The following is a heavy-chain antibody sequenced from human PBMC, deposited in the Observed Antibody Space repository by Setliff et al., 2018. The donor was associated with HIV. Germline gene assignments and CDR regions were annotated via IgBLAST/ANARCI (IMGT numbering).Heavy chain of an antibody. V-gene: IGHV1-69*01. D-gene: IGHD2-21*01. Sequence: SVKVSCKTSGSTFSSYAVSWVRQAPGQGLEWMGGIIPIFGTANYAQKFQGRVTITADESTSTAYMELYSLRSEDTAMYYCTRGRGIIGALVYWGQGTLVTVSS. J-gene: IGHJ4*02. CDR3: TRGRGIIGALVY. CDR1: GSTFSSYA. CDR2: IIPIFGTA.